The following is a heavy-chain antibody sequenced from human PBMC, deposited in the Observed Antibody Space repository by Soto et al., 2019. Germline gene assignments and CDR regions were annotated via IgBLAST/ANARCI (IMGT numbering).Heavy chain of an antibody. D-gene: IGHD5-18*01. J-gene: IGHJ4*02. CDR2: IYGGGTT. CDR3: ARGASGYSYGSRFDS. CDR1: GFTVNANS. V-gene: IGHV3-53*02. Sequence: EVQLVETGGDLIPPGGSLRLSCAASGFTVNANSMTWVRQAPGKGLEWVSVIYGGGTTYYADSVKGRFTISRDSSKNTLYLQMNSLRAEDTAVYYCARGASGYSYGSRFDSWGQGTLVTVS.